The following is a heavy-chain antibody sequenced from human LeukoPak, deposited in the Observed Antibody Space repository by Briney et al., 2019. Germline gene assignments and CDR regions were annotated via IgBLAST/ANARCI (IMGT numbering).Heavy chain of an antibody. CDR1: GGTFISYA. CDR2: IIPIFGTA. CDR3: ARDTPYCSGGSCYDNNWFDP. D-gene: IGHD2-15*01. V-gene: IGHV1-69*13. J-gene: IGHJ5*02. Sequence: SVKVSCKASGGTFISYAISWVRQAPGQGLEWMGGIIPIFGTANYAQKFQGRVTITADESTSTAYMELSSLRSEDTAVYYCARDTPYCSGGSCYDNNWFDPWGQGTLVTVSS.